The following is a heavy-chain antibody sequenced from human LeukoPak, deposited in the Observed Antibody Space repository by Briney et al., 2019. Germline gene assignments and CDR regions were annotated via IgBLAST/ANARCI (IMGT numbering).Heavy chain of an antibody. J-gene: IGHJ4*02. Sequence: GGSQRLSCAASGFTLSSYWMHWVRQAPGKGLVWVSHINIDGSNTRYADSVKGRFTISRDNAENTLYLQMNSLRVDDTAVYYCATSRTFDYWGQGTLVTVSS. CDR2: INIDGSNT. CDR3: ATSRTFDY. V-gene: IGHV3-74*01. CDR1: GFTLSSYW.